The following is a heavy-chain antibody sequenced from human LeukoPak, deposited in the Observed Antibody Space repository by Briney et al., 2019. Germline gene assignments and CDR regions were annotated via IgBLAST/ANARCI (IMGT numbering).Heavy chain of an antibody. CDR1: GFTFSSYA. D-gene: IGHD6-13*01. J-gene: IGHJ4*02. Sequence: PGGSLRLSCAASGFTFSSYAMSWFRQAPGKGLEWVSYISSSGSTIYYADSVKGRFAISRDNTKNSLYLQMNSLRAEDTAVYYCARESFARGIAGNWGQGTLVTVSS. V-gene: IGHV3-48*03. CDR3: ARESFARGIAGN. CDR2: ISSSGSTI.